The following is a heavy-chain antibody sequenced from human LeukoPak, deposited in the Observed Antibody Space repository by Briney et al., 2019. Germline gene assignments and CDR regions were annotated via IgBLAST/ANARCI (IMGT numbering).Heavy chain of an antibody. Sequence: GESLKISCKGSGYSFTSYWIGWVRQMPGKGLGWMGIIYPRDSDPRYSPSFQGQVTISADKSISTAYLQWSSLKASDTAMYYCARHGSYLGDGWFDPWGQGTLVTVSS. J-gene: IGHJ5*02. CDR1: GYSFTSYW. CDR3: ARHGSYLGDGWFDP. D-gene: IGHD1-26*01. V-gene: IGHV5-51*01. CDR2: IYPRDSDP.